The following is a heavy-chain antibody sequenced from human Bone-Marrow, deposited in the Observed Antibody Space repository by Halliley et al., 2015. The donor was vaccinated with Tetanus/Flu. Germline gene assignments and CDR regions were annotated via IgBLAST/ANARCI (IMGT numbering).Heavy chain of an antibody. Sequence: LRLSCTVSGDSVSAYYWTWIRQSPGKRLEWIAYFFHSGNTNYNPSLKSRVTVSVDTSKNQFSLRLSSVTAADTAVYYCARESHEALDTWGPGTMVTVSS. V-gene: IGHV4-59*02. CDR3: ARESHEALDT. J-gene: IGHJ3*02. CDR1: GDSVSAYY. CDR2: FFHSGNT.